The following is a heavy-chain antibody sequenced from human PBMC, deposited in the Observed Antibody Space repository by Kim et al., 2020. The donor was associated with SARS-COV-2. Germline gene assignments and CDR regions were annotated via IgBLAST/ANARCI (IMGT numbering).Heavy chain of an antibody. V-gene: IGHV4-59*13. CDR2: IYYSGST. CDR1: GGSISSYY. Sequence: SETLSLTCTVSGGSISSYYWSWIRQPPGKGLEWIGYIYYSGSTNYNPSLKSRVTISVDTSKNQFSLKLSSVTAADTAVYYCARSGVVPAAIRIPFDYWAREPWSPSPQ. CDR3: ARSGVVPAAIRIPFDY. J-gene: IGHJ4*02. D-gene: IGHD2-2*02.